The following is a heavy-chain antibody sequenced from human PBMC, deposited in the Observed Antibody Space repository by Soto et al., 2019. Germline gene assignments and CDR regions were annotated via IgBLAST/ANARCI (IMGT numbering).Heavy chain of an antibody. CDR2: ISGSGGST. CDR3: AKGERYWIAVAGNFDY. D-gene: IGHD6-19*01. CDR1: GFTFSSYA. V-gene: IGHV3-23*01. J-gene: IGHJ4*02. Sequence: GGSLRLSCAASGFTFSSYAMSWVRQAPGKGLEWVSAISGSGGSTYYTDSVKGRFTISRDNSKNTLYLQMNSLRAEDTAVYYCAKGERYWIAVAGNFDYWGQGSLVNVSS.